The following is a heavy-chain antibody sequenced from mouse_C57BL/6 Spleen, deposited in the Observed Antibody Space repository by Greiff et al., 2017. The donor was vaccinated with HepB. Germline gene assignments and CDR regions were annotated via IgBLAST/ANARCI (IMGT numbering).Heavy chain of an antibody. J-gene: IGHJ2*01. CDR1: GFSFNTYA. CDR2: IRSKSNNYAT. D-gene: IGHD2-1*01. CDR3: VRHRDYGNYGYFDY. V-gene: IGHV10-1*01. Sequence: EVKLVESGGGLVQPKGSLKLSCAASGFSFNTYAMNWVRQAPGKGLEWVARIRSKSNNYATYYADSVKDRFTISRDDSESMLYLQMNNLKTEDTAMYYCVRHRDYGNYGYFDYWGQGTTLTVSS.